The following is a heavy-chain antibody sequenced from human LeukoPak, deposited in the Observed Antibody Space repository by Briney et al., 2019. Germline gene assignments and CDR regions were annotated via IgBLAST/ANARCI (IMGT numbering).Heavy chain of an antibody. D-gene: IGHD6-13*01. CDR1: GGSISSYY. CDR3: AISSAIEYYFDY. J-gene: IGHJ4*02. Sequence: SETLSLTCTVSGGSISSYYWSWIRQPPGKGLEWIGYIYYSGSTNYNPSLKSRVTISEDTSKNQFSLKLSSVTAADTAVYYCAISSAIEYYFDYWGQGTLVTVSS. CDR2: IYYSGST. V-gene: IGHV4-59*01.